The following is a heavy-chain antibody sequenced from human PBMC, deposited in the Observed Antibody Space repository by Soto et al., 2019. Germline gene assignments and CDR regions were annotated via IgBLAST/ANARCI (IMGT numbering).Heavy chain of an antibody. CDR2: INPNSGGT. D-gene: IGHD6-19*01. CDR1: GYTFTGYY. Sequence: ASVKVSCKASGYTFTGYYMHWVRQAPGQGLEWMGWINPNSGGTNYAQKFQGRVTMTRDTSISTAYMELSRLRSDDTAVYYCARVGGIAVAGSMYYFDYWGQGTLVTVSS. CDR3: ARVGGIAVAGSMYYFDY. J-gene: IGHJ4*02. V-gene: IGHV1-2*02.